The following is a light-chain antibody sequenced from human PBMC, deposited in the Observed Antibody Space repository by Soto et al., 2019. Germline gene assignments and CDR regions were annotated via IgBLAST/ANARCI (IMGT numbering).Light chain of an antibody. CDR3: QQRSDWPPT. J-gene: IGKJ5*01. Sequence: GVTISAATLSLSKRDTATLSCRATQSLRNYLAWYQQKLGQAPRLLIYDASKRATGIPARFSGSGSGTDFTLTISSLEPEDFAVYFCQQRSDWPPTFGQGTRLEIK. CDR1: QSLRNY. V-gene: IGKV3-11*01. CDR2: DAS.